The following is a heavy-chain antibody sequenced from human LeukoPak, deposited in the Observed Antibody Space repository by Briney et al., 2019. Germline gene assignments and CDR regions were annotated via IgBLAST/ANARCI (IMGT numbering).Heavy chain of an antibody. J-gene: IGHJ4*02. V-gene: IGHV4-31*03. D-gene: IGHD6-19*01. Sequence: SETLSLTCNVSGDSISSGDYYWNWIRQQPGRGLEWVVYIYYSGRTYYNPSLRLRLTISVDTSNNLFSLRLTSVTAADTAVYYCARGAYRSAWADSWGQGTLVTVSS. CDR3: ARGAYRSAWADS. CDR2: IYYSGRT. CDR1: GDSISSGDYY.